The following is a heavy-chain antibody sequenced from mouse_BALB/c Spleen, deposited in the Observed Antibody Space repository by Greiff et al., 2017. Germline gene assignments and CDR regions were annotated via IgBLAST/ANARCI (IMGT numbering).Heavy chain of an antibody. Sequence: VQLQQSGAELAKPGASVKMSCKASGYTFTSYWMHWVKQRPGQGLEWIGYINPSTGYTEYNQKFKDKATLTADKSSSTAYMQLSSLTSEDSAVYYCARRRDDYFDYWGQGTTRTVSS. CDR1: GYTFTSYW. V-gene: IGHV1-7*01. J-gene: IGHJ2*01. CDR3: ARRRDDYFDY. CDR2: INPSTGYT.